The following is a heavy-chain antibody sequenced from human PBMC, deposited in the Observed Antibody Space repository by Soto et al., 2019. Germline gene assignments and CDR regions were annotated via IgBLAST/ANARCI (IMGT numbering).Heavy chain of an antibody. V-gene: IGHV4-31*02. CDR3: ARVFGSGSYYYLFDY. J-gene: IGHJ4*02. CDR2: IYYSGST. Sequence: PSETLSLTCTVSGGSISSGGYYWSWIRQHPGKGLEWIGYIYYSGSTYYNPSLKSRVTISVDTSKNQFSLKLSSVTAADTAVYYCARVFGSGSYYYLFDYWGQGTLVTVSS. CDR1: GGSISSGGYY. D-gene: IGHD3-10*01.